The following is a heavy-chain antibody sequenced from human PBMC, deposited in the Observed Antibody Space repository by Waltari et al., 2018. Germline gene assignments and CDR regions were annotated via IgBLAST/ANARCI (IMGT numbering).Heavy chain of an antibody. CDR3: AKDIPRDGHHGSHNWFDP. V-gene: IGHV3-23*01. CDR1: GFRFRTYA. J-gene: IGHJ5*02. Sequence: EVQLLESWGDLVQPGGSLRLSCAASGFRFRTYAMSGVRPAPGKGLEWVSAISGNGVTTFYADSVKGRFTISRDNSKNTLYLQMNSLTAEDTALYYCAKDIPRDGHHGSHNWFDPWGQGTLVTVSS. D-gene: IGHD4-17*01. CDR2: ISGNGVTT.